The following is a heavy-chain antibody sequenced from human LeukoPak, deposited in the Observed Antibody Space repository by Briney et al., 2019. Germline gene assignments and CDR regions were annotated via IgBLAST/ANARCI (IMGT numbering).Heavy chain of an antibody. V-gene: IGHV3-7*01. CDR1: GFTFSSYW. Sequence: GGSLRLSCGASGFTFSSYWMSWGRQAPGKGLEWVANIKQDGREKYYVDSVKGRFTISRDNDKNSLYLQMNSLRAEDTAVYYCARFRPAMQLWKGYYFDYWGQGTLVTVSS. D-gene: IGHD5-18*01. J-gene: IGHJ4*02. CDR3: ARFRPAMQLWKGYYFDY. CDR2: IKQDGREK.